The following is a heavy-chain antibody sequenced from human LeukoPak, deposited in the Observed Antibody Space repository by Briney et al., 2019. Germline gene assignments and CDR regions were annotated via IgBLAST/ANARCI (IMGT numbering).Heavy chain of an antibody. CDR2: IYSGGST. J-gene: IGHJ5*02. D-gene: IGHD6-13*01. CDR1: GFTASSNY. V-gene: IGHV3-53*01. CDR3: ARDKGLAAAGTGWFDP. Sequence: QIGGSLRLSCAASGFTASSNYMSWVRQAPGKGLEWVSVIYSGGSTYYADSVKGRFTISRDNSKNTLYLQMNSLRAEDTAVYYCARDKGLAAAGTGWFDPWGQGTLVTVSS.